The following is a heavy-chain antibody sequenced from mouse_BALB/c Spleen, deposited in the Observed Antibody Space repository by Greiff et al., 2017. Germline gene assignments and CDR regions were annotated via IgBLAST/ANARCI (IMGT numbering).Heavy chain of an antibody. D-gene: IGHD2-4*01. J-gene: IGHJ2*01. CDR1: GYTFTSYW. CDR2: IYPGDGDT. Sequence: VQLQQSGAELARPGASVKLSCKASGYTFTSYWMQWVKQRPGQGLEWIGAIYPGDGDTRYTQKFKGKATLTADKSSSTAYMQLSSLASEDSAVYYCAREWDYDDFDYWGQGTTLTVSS. V-gene: IGHV1-87*01. CDR3: AREWDYDDFDY.